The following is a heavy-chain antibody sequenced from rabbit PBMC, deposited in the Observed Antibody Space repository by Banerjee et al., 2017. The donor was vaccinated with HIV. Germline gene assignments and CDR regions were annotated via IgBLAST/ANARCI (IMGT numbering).Heavy chain of an antibody. CDR3: ARGGGL. J-gene: IGHJ4*01. Sequence: QEQLEESGGDLVKPEGSLTLTCKASGFSFSSSDWICWVRQAPGKGLEWIACINTSSGNTVYASWAKGRFTISRTSSNTLYLQLNSLTAADTATYFCARGGGLWGPGTLVTVS. CDR1: GFSFSSSDW. V-gene: IGHV1S45*01. CDR2: INTSSGNT.